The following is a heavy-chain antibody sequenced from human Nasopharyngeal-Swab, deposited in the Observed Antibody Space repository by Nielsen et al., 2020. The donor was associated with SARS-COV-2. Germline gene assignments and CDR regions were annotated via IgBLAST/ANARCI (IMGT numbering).Heavy chain of an antibody. CDR1: GGSISSYY. V-gene: IGHV4-59*01. CDR3: ARAFGELLFGGMDV. D-gene: IGHD3-10*01. CDR2: IYYSGST. J-gene: IGHJ6*02. Sequence: SETLSLTCTVSGGSISSYYWSWIRQPPGKGLEWIGYIYYSGSTNYNPSLKSRVTITVDTSTTQSSLKLSSVTAADTAVYYCARAFGELLFGGMDVWGQGTTVTVSS.